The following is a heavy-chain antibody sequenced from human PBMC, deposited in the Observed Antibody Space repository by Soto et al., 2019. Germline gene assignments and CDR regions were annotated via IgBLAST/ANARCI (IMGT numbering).Heavy chain of an antibody. CDR2: ISYEGSNK. V-gene: IGHV3-30-3*01. CDR3: AREIERLLGC. J-gene: IGHJ4*02. D-gene: IGHD3-3*01. CDR1: GFTFSSYA. Sequence: QVQVVESGGGVVQPGRSLRLSCAASGFTFSSYAMHWVRQAPGKGLEWVAVISYEGSNKYYADSVKGRFTISRDNSKNTLYLQMNSLRAEDTAVYYCAREIERLLGCWGQGTLVTVSS.